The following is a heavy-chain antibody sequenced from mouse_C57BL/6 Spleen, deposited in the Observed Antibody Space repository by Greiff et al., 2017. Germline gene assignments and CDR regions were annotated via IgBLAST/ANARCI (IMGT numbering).Heavy chain of an antibody. CDR3: ANDCDVAWFDY. Sequence: VQLQQSVAELVRPGASVKLSCTASGFNFNNTYMHWVKQRPGQGLEWIGRIYPADGNTKYAPKFQGKATITADTSSNTAYLQLSSLTSADSAVYYCANDCDVAWFDYWGKGTLVTVSA. J-gene: IGHJ3*01. D-gene: IGHD2-13*01. V-gene: IGHV14-3*01. CDR2: IYPADGNT. CDR1: GFNFNNTY.